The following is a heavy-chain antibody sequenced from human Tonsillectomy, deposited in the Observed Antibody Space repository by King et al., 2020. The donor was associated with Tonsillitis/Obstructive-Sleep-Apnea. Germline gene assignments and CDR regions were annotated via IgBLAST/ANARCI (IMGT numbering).Heavy chain of an antibody. Sequence: QLQESGPGLVKPSETLSLTCTVSGGSISSSSYYWGWIRQPPGQGLEWIGSIYYSGSTYYNPSLKSRVTISVDTSKNQFSLKLSSVTAADTAVYYCARRNGGHSVYFFDYWGQGTLVTVSS. CDR2: IYYSGST. D-gene: IGHD4-23*01. J-gene: IGHJ4*02. CDR3: ARRNGGHSVYFFDY. CDR1: GGSISSSSYY. V-gene: IGHV4-39*01.